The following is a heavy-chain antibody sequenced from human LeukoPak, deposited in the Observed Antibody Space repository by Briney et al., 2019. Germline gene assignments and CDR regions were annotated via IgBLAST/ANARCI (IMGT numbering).Heavy chain of an antibody. CDR2: INSDGSST. CDR3: ARSYCSSTSCYWPYYYGMDV. CDR1: GFTFSSYW. D-gene: IGHD2-2*01. Sequence: PGGSLRLSCAASGFTFSSYWMHWVRQAPGKGLVWVSRINSDGSSTSYADSVKGRFTISRDNAKNTLYLQMNSLRAEDTAVYYCARSYCSSTSCYWPYYYGMDVRGQGTTVTVSS. V-gene: IGHV3-74*01. J-gene: IGHJ6*02.